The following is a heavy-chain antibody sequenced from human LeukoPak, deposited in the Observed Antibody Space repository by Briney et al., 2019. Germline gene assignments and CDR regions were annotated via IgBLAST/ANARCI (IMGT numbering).Heavy chain of an antibody. CDR3: ARDRLWGSERVDY. V-gene: IGHV1-2*06. Sequence: ASVKVSCKASGYTFTGYYMHWVRQAPGQGLEWMGRINPNSGGTNYAQKFQGRVTMTRDTSISTAYMELSRLRFDDTAVYYCARDRLWGSERVDYWGQGTLVTVSS. CDR2: INPNSGGT. J-gene: IGHJ4*02. CDR1: GYTFTGYY. D-gene: IGHD3-16*01.